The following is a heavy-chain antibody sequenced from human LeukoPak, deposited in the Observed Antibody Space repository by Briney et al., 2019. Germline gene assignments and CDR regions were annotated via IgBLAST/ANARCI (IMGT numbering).Heavy chain of an antibody. J-gene: IGHJ3*02. D-gene: IGHD6-13*01. V-gene: IGHV3-48*03. CDR2: ISSSGSDK. CDR1: GFPFSDHE. Sequence: GGSLRLSCAAPGFPFSDHEMNWVRQAPGKGLEWVSYISSSGSDKYYPDSVEGRFTISRDNAKNSLYLQMNSLRAEDTAVYYCARERDSSSRDAFDIWGQGTMVTVSS. CDR3: ARERDSSSRDAFDI.